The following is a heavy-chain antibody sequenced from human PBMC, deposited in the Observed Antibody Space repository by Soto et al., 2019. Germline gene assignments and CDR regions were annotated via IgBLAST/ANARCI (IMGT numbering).Heavy chain of an antibody. CDR1: GFTFSDYY. CDR3: ARDRGITIFGPIGY. V-gene: IGHV3-11*01. CDR2: ISSSGSTI. J-gene: IGHJ4*02. D-gene: IGHD3-3*01. Sequence: GALRLSCAASGFTFSDYYMSWIRQAPGKGLEWVSYISSSGSTIYYADSAKGRFTISRDNAKNSLYLQMNSLRAEDTAVYYCARDRGITIFGPIGYWGQGTLVTVSS.